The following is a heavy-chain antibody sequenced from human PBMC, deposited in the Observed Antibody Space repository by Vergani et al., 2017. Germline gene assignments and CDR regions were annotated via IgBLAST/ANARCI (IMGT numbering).Heavy chain of an antibody. J-gene: IGHJ4*02. CDR1: GYSFTNYW. CDR3: ARLYGRDSSGSKCLDY. Sequence: EVQLVQSGAEVKKPGESLKISCQISGYSFTNYWIGWVRQMPGKGLEWMGIIHPADSDTRYSPSFQGQVTISVDKSISTAYLQRSSLWASDSAMYYCARLYGRDSSGSKCLDYWGQGTLVTVST. CDR2: IHPADSDT. V-gene: IGHV5-51*01. D-gene: IGHD3-22*01.